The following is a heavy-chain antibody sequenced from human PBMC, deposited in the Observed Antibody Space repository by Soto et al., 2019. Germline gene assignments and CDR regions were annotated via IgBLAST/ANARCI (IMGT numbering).Heavy chain of an antibody. Sequence: EVQLLESGGGLVQPGGSLSLSCAASAFTFNNYAMSWVRQAPGKGLEWVSGIGGSGRATYYADSVKGRFTISRDNSNNTLFLQMNSLRAEDTAVYYCAKSRYSDSSGDFYDYWGQGTLVTVSS. CDR2: IGGSGRAT. CDR1: AFTFNNYA. D-gene: IGHD3-22*01. CDR3: AKSRYSDSSGDFYDY. V-gene: IGHV3-23*01. J-gene: IGHJ4*02.